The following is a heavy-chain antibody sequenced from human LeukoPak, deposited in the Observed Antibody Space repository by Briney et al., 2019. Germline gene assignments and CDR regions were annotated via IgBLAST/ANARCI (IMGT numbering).Heavy chain of an antibody. D-gene: IGHD3-10*01. CDR1: GGSISSYY. V-gene: IGHV4-59*08. CDR2: IYYSWST. CDR3: ARLINGMDV. J-gene: IGHJ6*02. Sequence: SETLSLTCTVSGGSISSYYWSWIRQPPGKGLEWVGYIYYSWSTNYNPSVKSRVTISVDTSNNQFSLKLTSVTAADTAVYYCARLINGMDVWGQGTTVTVSS.